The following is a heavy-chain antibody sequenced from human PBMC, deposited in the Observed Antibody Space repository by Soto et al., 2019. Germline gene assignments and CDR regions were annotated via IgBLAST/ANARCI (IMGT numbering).Heavy chain of an antibody. V-gene: IGHV4-39*01. J-gene: IGHJ5*02. CDR1: GGSISSSSYY. D-gene: IGHD3-22*01. CDR3: ARHGNLIYHYDSRAYNWFDP. Sequence: PSETLSLTCTVSGGSISSSSYYWGWIRQPPGKGLEWIGSIYYSGSTYYNPSLKSRVTISVDTSKNQFSLKLSSVTAADTAVYYCARHGNLIYHYDSRAYNWFDPWGQGTLVTVSS. CDR2: IYYSGST.